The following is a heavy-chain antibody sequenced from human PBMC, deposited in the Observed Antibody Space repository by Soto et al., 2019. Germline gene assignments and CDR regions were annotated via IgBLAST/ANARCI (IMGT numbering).Heavy chain of an antibody. CDR3: AREPEGYYDSSGYFDY. J-gene: IGHJ4*02. CDR1: GGSISSYY. Sequence: SETLSLTCTVSGGSISSYYWSWIRQPSGKGLEWIGYIYYSGSTNYNPSLKSRVTISVDTSKNQFSLKLSSVTAADTAVYYCAREPEGYYDSSGYFDYWGQGTLVTVSS. V-gene: IGHV4-59*01. D-gene: IGHD3-22*01. CDR2: IYYSGST.